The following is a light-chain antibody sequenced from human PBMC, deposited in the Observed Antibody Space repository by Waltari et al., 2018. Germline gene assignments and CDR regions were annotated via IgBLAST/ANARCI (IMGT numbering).Light chain of an antibody. J-gene: IGKJ2*01. CDR3: QHYYSTPYN. Sequence: EIVMTQSPDSLAVSLGERATIHCRSSQSVFSTSYNTDYVAWYQQKPGEPPKLLISWASTRQSGVPARFSGTGSGTDFTLTITSLQTEDVAVYYCQHYYSTPYNFGQGTKLEIK. CDR2: WAS. CDR1: QSVFSTSYNTDY. V-gene: IGKV4-1*01.